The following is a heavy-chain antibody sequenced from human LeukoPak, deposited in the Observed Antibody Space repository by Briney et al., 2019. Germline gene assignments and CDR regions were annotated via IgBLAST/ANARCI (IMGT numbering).Heavy chain of an antibody. Sequence: ASVKVSCKASGYIFTAHNIHWIRQAPGQGLEWVGWISPSSGSSSTAQRFQGRVTMTTDTSISTAYMDISSLRSDDTAVYFCATLRIIVPATFVFDTWGQGTQVAVPS. V-gene: IGHV1-2*02. CDR2: ISPSSGSS. CDR3: ATLRIIVPATFVFDT. D-gene: IGHD2/OR15-2a*01. J-gene: IGHJ5*02. CDR1: GYIFTAHN.